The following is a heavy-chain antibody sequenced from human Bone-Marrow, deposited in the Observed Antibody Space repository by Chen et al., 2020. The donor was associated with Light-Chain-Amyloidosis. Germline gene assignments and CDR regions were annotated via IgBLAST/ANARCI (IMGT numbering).Heavy chain of an antibody. CDR2: MYHDDSEA. V-gene: IGHV5-51*01. J-gene: IGHJ4*02. Sequence: EVQLEQSGPEVKKPGESLKISCKGSGYTFPNYWIGWVRHMPGKGLEWMGVMYHDDSEARDSPSLGGKVTISAVKSITTAYLQWRGLQASDTATYYCARRIDGYIVDYRGQGTLVTVSS. CDR1: GYTFPNYW. D-gene: IGHD5-12*01. CDR3: ARRIDGYIVDY.